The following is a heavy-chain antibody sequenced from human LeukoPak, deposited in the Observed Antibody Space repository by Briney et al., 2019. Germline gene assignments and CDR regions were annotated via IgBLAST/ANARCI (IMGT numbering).Heavy chain of an antibody. D-gene: IGHD4-17*01. J-gene: IGHJ4*02. CDR2: INPNSGGT. CDR3: ARGHDYGDYDVSDY. CDR1: GYTFTGYY. V-gene: IGHV1-2*02. Sequence: VASVKVSCKASGYTFTGYYMHWVRQAPGQGLEWMGWINPNSGGTNYAQKFQGRVTMTRDTSISTAYMELSRLRSGDTAVYYCARGHDYGDYDVSDYWGQGTLVTVSS.